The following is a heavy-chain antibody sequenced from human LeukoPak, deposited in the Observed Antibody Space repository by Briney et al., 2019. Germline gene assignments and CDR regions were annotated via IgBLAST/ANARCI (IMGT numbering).Heavy chain of an antibody. Sequence: GGSLRLSCTASGFAFSDYWMMWVRQAPGKGLEWVATVKKDESDRSYVDSAKGRFTISRDNAKNSLYLQMDSLRPEDTAVYYCARVSGDSKYRPCDSWGQGTLVTVSS. CDR2: VKKDESDR. J-gene: IGHJ5*01. CDR3: ARVSGDSKYRPCDS. D-gene: IGHD2-21*02. V-gene: IGHV3-7*01. CDR1: GFAFSDYW.